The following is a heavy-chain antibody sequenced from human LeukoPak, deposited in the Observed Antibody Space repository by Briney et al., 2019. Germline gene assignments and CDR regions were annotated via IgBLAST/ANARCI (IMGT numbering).Heavy chain of an antibody. CDR3: ARDSTYYYASGSSGPHYFDY. CDR2: ISYDGSNT. D-gene: IGHD3-10*01. V-gene: IGHV3-30*01. Sequence: PGGSLRLSCAASGFTFSTYAVHWVRQAPSKGLEWVAVISYDGSNTYYADSVKGRFTISRDNSKNTLYLQLNSLRAEDTAVYYCARDSTYYYASGSSGPHYFDYWGQGTLVTVSS. J-gene: IGHJ4*02. CDR1: GFTFSTYA.